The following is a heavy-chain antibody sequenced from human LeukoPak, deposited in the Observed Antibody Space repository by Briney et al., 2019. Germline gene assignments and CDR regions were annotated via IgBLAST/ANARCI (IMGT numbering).Heavy chain of an antibody. J-gene: IGHJ4*02. D-gene: IGHD2-15*01. CDR3: AKRVEGLFDY. V-gene: IGHV1-69*05. CDR1: GGTFSSYA. CDR2: IIPIFGTA. Sequence: GASVKVSCKASGGTFSSYAISWVRQAPGQGLEWMGGIIPIFGTANYAQKFQGRVTIATDESTSTAYMELSSLRAEDTAVYYCAKRVEGLFDYWGQGTLVTVSS.